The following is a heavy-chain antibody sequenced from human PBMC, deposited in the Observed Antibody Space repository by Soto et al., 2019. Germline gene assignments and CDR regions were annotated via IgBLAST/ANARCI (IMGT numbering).Heavy chain of an antibody. V-gene: IGHV4-34*01. Sequence: SETLSLTCAVYGGSFSGYYWSWIRQPPGKGLEWIGEINHSGSTNYNPSLKSRVTISVDTSKNQFSLKLSSVTAADTAVYYCARWAYYYDSSGYKRGNDAFDIWGQGTMVTVSS. CDR1: GGSFSGYY. CDR2: INHSGST. J-gene: IGHJ3*02. D-gene: IGHD3-22*01. CDR3: ARWAYYYDSSGYKRGNDAFDI.